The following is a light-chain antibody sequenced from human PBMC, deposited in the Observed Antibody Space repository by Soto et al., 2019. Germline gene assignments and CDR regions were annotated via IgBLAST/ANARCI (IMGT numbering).Light chain of an antibody. CDR2: EVS. Sequence: QSVLTQPPSASGSTGQSVTISCTGTSSDVGGYNYVSWYQQHPGKAPKLMIYEVSKRPSGVPDRFSGSKSGNTASLTVSWLQAEDEADDYGSSYAGSAGVFGTGTKVTVL. CDR3: SSYAGSAGV. CDR1: SSDVGGYNY. V-gene: IGLV2-8*01. J-gene: IGLJ1*01.